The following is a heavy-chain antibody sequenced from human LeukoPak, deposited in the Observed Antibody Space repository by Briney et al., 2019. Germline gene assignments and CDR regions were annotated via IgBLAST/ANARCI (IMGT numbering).Heavy chain of an antibody. Sequence: GGSLRLSCAASGFTFSNAWMSWVRQAPGKGLEWVGRIKSKSDGETTDYAAPVKGRFIMSRDDSKNTLYLQMNSLRTEDTAAYYCTTDALAYGSSQNYWGQGTPVTVSS. CDR2: IKSKSDGETT. D-gene: IGHD3-10*01. CDR3: TTDALAYGSSQNY. CDR1: GFTFSNAW. V-gene: IGHV3-15*01. J-gene: IGHJ4*02.